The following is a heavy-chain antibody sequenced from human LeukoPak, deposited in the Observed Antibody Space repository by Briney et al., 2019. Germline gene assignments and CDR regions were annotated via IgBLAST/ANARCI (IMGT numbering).Heavy chain of an antibody. V-gene: IGHV4-34*01. CDR1: GGSFTVYY. CDR2: INPIGRT. Sequence: SETLSLTCAVYGGSFTVYYWSCIRQPPGRGLEWIGEINPIGRTNYNPSLKDRVPIPVNKSKNQFSQNLSSVTAAEPAVHNWTRSGSSPITMIVGGRTNWFDPWGQGTLVTVSS. J-gene: IGHJ5*02. D-gene: IGHD3-22*01. CDR3: TRSGSSPITMIVGGRTNWFDP.